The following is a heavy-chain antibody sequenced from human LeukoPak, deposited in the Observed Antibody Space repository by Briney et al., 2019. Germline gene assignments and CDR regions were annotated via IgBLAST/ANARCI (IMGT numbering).Heavy chain of an antibody. V-gene: IGHV3-33*01. D-gene: IGHD3-22*01. CDR1: GFTFSSYG. CDR3: ARETGYYYDSSDPDSGYYYYYGMDV. J-gene: IGHJ6*02. Sequence: PGRSLRLSCAASGFTFSSYGMHWVRQAPGKGLEWVAVIWYDGSNKYYADSVKGRFTISRDNSKNTLYLQMNSLRAEDTAVYYCARETGYYYDSSDPDSGYYYYYGMDVWGQGTTVTVSS. CDR2: IWYDGSNK.